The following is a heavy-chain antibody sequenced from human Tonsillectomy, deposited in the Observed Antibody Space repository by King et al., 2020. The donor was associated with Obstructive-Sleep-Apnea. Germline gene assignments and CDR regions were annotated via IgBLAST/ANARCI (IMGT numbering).Heavy chain of an antibody. Sequence: VQLVQSGTEVKKPGASVKVSCKASGYTFTSYYIHWVRQAPGQGLEWMGWISPNSVATIYVQKFQDRVTTTRDTAISTAYMDLSRLRSDDTAIYYCARDMSAYDSTSPAYWGQGTLVTVSS. CDR3: ARDMSAYDSTSPAY. CDR2: ISPNSVAT. CDR1: GYTFTSYY. V-gene: IGHV1-2*02. D-gene: IGHD3-10*01. J-gene: IGHJ4*02.